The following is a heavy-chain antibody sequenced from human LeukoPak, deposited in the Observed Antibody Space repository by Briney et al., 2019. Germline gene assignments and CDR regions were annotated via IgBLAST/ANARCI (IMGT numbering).Heavy chain of an antibody. D-gene: IGHD3-3*01. CDR2: IYYSGST. J-gene: IGHJ5*02. V-gene: IGHV4-39*01. Sequence: SETLSLACTVSGGSISSSSYYWGWIRQPPGKGLEWIGSIYYSGSTYYNPSLKSRVTISVDTSKNQFSLKLSSVTAADTAVYYCARVGRFYNYKLKLRFLEWLPGWFDPWGQGTLVTVSS. CDR1: GGSISSSSYY. CDR3: ARVGRFYNYKLKLRFLEWLPGWFDP.